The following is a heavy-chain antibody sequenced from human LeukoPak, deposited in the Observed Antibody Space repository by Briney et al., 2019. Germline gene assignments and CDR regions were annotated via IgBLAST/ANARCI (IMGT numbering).Heavy chain of an antibody. CDR1: GYTXTNYG. CDR3: ARGGTFYYDSSAYY. J-gene: IGHJ4*02. D-gene: IGHD3-22*01. V-gene: IGHV1-18*01. Sequence: ASVKVSCKASGYTXTNYGISWVRQAPGHGLEWMGWISAYNGNTKNAQKVQGRVTLTTDTSTSTAYMELRRLRSDDTAVYYCARGGTFYYDSSAYYWGQGTLVTVSS. CDR2: ISAYNGNT.